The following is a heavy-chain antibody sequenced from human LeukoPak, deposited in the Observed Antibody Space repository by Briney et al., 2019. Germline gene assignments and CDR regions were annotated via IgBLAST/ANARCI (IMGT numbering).Heavy chain of an antibody. CDR3: VKRGRYPAFDI. J-gene: IGHJ3*02. CDR2: ISGSGGST. Sequence: GGSLRLSCAASGFTVSSNYMSWVRQAPGKGLEWVSAISGSGGSTYYADSVKGRFTISRDNSKNTLYLQMNSLRAEDTAVYYCVKRGRYPAFDIWGQGPMVTVSS. V-gene: IGHV3-23*01. D-gene: IGHD1-26*01. CDR1: GFTVSSNY.